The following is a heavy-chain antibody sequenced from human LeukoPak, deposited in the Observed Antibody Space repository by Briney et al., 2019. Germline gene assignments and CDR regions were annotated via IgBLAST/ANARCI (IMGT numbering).Heavy chain of an antibody. CDR3: ARDPSRLLNGGRLDC. J-gene: IGHJ4*02. V-gene: IGHV3-30*04. Sequence: PGRSLRLSCVASEFTFSSYAMHWVRQAPGKGLEWVSVISYDGRTTYLSDSVKGRFSTSRDNSKNTVNLQMNSLRDEDTAVYYCARDPSRLLNGGRLDCWGQGTLVTVSS. CDR2: ISYDGRTT. CDR1: EFTFSSYA. D-gene: IGHD7-27*01.